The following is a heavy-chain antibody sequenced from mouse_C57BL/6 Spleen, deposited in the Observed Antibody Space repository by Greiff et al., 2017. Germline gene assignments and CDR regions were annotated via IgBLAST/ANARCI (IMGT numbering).Heavy chain of an antibody. CDR3: AKLLGRNYAMDY. J-gene: IGHJ4*01. CDR2: ISSGSSTI. V-gene: IGHV5-17*01. CDR1: GFTFSDYG. D-gene: IGHD4-1*01. Sequence: VQLVESGGGLVKPGGSLKLSCAASGFTFSDYGMHWVRQAPEKGLEWVAYISSGSSTIYYADTGKGRFTISRDNAKNTLFLQMTSLRSEDTAMYYCAKLLGRNYAMDYWGQGTSVTVSS.